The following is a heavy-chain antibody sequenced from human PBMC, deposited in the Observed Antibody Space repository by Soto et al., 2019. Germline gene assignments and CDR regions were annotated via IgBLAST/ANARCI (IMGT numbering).Heavy chain of an antibody. Sequence: SVKVSCKASGGTFSSYAISWVRRAPGQGLEWMGGIIPIFGTPNYAQRFQGRVRIIADESTSTAYMELSSLRSEDTAVYYCARSRYYDTSGYYYFDYWGQGTLVTVSS. V-gene: IGHV1-69*13. J-gene: IGHJ4*02. D-gene: IGHD3-22*01. CDR3: ARSRYYDTSGYYYFDY. CDR1: GGTFSSYA. CDR2: IIPIFGTP.